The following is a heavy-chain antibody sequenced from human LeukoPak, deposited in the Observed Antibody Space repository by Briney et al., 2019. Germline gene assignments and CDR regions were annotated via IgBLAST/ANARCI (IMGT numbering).Heavy chain of an antibody. CDR3: ARRRWDTTTYYPFDY. V-gene: IGHV4-38-2*02. J-gene: IGHJ4*02. Sequence: SETLSLTCTVSDYSISSGYYWGWIRQPPGKGLEWIGSIHDTGSTYYNPSLKSRVTISVDTSKNQFSLKMNPVTAADTAVYYCARRRWDTTTYYPFDYWGQGTLVTVSS. CDR2: IHDTGST. D-gene: IGHD2/OR15-2a*01. CDR1: DYSISSGYY.